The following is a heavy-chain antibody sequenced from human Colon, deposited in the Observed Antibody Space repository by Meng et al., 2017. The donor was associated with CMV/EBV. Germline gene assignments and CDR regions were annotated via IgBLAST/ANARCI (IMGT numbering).Heavy chain of an antibody. D-gene: IGHD3/OR15-3a*01. V-gene: IGHV3-30*04. CDR2: ISYDGNKQ. Sequence: GGSLRLSCAGSGFTFSSYAMHWVRQAPGKGLEWVSFISYDGNKQRYAESVTGRFTISRDNYRNTVSLQMHSLRGDDTALYYCVRDKGTGAFDSWGQGALGTVSS. J-gene: IGHJ4*02. CDR1: GFTFSSYA. CDR3: VRDKGTGAFDS.